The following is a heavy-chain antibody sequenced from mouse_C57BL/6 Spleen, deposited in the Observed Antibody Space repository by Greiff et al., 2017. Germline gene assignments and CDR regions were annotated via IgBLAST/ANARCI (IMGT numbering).Heavy chain of an antibody. CDR3: ASPVSSPWFAY. J-gene: IGHJ3*01. CDR2: IHPSDSDT. Sequence: QVQLQQPGAELVKPGASVKVSCKASGYTFTSYWMHWVKQRPGQGLEWIGRIHPSDSDTNYNQKFKGKATLTVDKSSSTAYMQLSSLTSEDSAVYYCASPVSSPWFAYWGQGTLVTVSA. D-gene: IGHD1-1*01. CDR1: GYTFTSYW. V-gene: IGHV1-74*01.